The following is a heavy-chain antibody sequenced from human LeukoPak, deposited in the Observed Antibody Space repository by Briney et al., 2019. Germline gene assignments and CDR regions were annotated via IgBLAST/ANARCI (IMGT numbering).Heavy chain of an antibody. CDR1: GFTFSSYA. D-gene: IGHD3-3*01. J-gene: IGHJ5*02. CDR3: ARAPAYYDFWSGYQSRYNRFDP. CDR2: ISYDGSNK. V-gene: IGHV3-30*04. Sequence: AGGSLRLSCAASGFTFSSYAMHWVRQAPGKGLEWVAVISYDGSNKYYADSVKGRFTISRDNSKNTLYLQMNSLRAEDTAVYYCARAPAYYDFWSGYQSRYNRFDPWGQGTLVTVSS.